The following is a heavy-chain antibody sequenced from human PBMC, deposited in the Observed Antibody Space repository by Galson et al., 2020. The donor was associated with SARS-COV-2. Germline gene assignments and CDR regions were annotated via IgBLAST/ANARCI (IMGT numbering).Heavy chain of an antibody. Sequence: GESLKIPCAASGFNFSIYGMHWVRQAPGKGLEWVALTSYDGSNKYYANSVKGRFTISRDNSRNTLYLKMNSLRVQDTALYYCAKFGGSDSGYHNIRGMDAWGQGTTVTVSS. J-gene: IGHJ6*02. D-gene: IGHD1-26*01. CDR1: GFNFSIYG. V-gene: IGHV3-30*18. CDR2: TSYDGSNK. CDR3: AKFGGSDSGYHNIRGMDA.